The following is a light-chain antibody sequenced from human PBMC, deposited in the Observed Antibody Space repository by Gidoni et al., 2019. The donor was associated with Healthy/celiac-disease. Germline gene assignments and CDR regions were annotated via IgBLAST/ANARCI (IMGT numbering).Light chain of an antibody. Sequence: EIVLTQSPATLSLPPGESATLSCRDSQSVSSYLAWYQQKPGQAPRLLIYDASNRATGIPARFSGSGSGKDFTITSSSLEPEDFAVYYCQQRDTFGQGTKLEIK. J-gene: IGKJ2*01. CDR3: QQRDT. V-gene: IGKV3-11*01. CDR2: DAS. CDR1: QSVSSY.